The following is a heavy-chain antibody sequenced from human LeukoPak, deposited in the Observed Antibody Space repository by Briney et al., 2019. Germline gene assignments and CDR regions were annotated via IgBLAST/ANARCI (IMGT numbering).Heavy chain of an antibody. CDR3: ARAGYCSDGNCYGGDY. V-gene: IGHV3-48*01. J-gene: IGHJ4*02. CDR2: ISSSGSTV. Sequence: PGESLRLSCAASGFTFTTYWMSWVRQLPGKGLEWVSYISSSGSTVYYADSVKGRFTVSRDNAKNSLYLQMHSLRAEDTAVYYCARAGYCSDGNCYGGDYWGQGTLVTVSS. CDR1: GFTFTTYW. D-gene: IGHD2-15*01.